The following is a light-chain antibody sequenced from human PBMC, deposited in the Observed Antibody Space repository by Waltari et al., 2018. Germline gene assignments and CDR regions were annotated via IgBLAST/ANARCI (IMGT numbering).Light chain of an antibody. CDR2: KAS. J-gene: IGKJ2*01. Sequence: DIQLTQSPSRLSASSGDGVAITCRASHGADEWLAWYQQRPGKAPDLLIYKASGLRDGASSRFSGSCSGTVSSLTISRLQPGDAATYYCQQYNGYPITFGQGTKLEI. CDR1: HGADEW. CDR3: QQYNGYPIT. V-gene: IGKV1-5*01.